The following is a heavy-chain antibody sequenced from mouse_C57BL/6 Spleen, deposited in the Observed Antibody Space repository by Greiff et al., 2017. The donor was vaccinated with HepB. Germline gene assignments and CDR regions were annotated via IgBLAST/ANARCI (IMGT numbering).Heavy chain of an antibody. J-gene: IGHJ4*01. Sequence: VQLQQSGAELARPGASVKLSCKASGYTFTSYGISWVKQRTGQGLEWIGEIYPRSGNTYYNEKFKGKATLTADKSSSTAYMELRSLTSEDSAVYFCARAPLYYGSSDYYAMDYWGQGTSVTVSS. CDR2: IYPRSGNT. CDR3: ARAPLYYGSSDYYAMDY. CDR1: GYTFTSYG. D-gene: IGHD1-1*01. V-gene: IGHV1-81*01.